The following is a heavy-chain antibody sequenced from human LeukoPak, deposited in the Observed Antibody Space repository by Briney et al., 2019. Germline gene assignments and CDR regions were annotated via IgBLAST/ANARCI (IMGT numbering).Heavy chain of an antibody. D-gene: IGHD6-13*01. Sequence: SETLSPTCTVSGGSISRYYWSWIRQPPGKGLEWIGYIYYSGSTNYNPSLKSRVTISVDTSKNQFSLKLSSVTAADTAVYYCARGGISWFDPWGQGTLVTVSS. CDR1: GGSISRYY. J-gene: IGHJ5*02. V-gene: IGHV4-59*01. CDR3: ARGGISWFDP. CDR2: IYYSGST.